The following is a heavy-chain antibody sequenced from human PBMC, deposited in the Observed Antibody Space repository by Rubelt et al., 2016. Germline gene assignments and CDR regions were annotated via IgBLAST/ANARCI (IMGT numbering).Heavy chain of an antibody. CDR3: ARGSWFRGAFDI. CDR1: GYTFTSYA. CDR2: INAGNGNT. D-gene: IGHD6-13*01. J-gene: IGHJ3*02. V-gene: IGHV1-3*01. Sequence: QVQLVQSGAEVKKPGASVKVSCKASGYTFTSYAMHWVRQAPGQRLEWMGWINAGNGNTKYSQKFQGRVTITRDTSISTAYMELSRLRSDDTAVYYCARGSWFRGAFDIWGQGTMVTVSS.